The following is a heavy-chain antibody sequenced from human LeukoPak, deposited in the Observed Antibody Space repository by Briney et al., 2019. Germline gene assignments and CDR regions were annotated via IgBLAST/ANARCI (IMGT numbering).Heavy chain of an antibody. CDR1: GFTFSSYE. D-gene: IGHD2-2*01. CDR2: ISSSGSTI. V-gene: IGHV3-48*03. J-gene: IGHJ3*02. Sequence: QPGGSLRLSCAASGFTFSSYEMNWVRQAPGKGLEWVSYISSSGSTIYYADSVKGRFTISRDNAKNSLYLQMNSLRAEDTAVYYCAREVCSSTSCYYYNAFDIWGQGTMVTVSS. CDR3: AREVCSSTSCYYYNAFDI.